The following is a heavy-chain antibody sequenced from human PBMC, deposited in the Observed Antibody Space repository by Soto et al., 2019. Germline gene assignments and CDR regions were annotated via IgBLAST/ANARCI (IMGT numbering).Heavy chain of an antibody. CDR2: VYYTGST. D-gene: IGHD3-22*01. CDR1: GDSISTFY. CDR3: ARGRTVRNYADDSSDYFYFFDY. V-gene: IGHV4-59*01. Sequence: SETLSLTCTVSGDSISTFYWGWMRQSPGKELEWIGYVYYTGSTNYNPSLKSRVTISVDRSKNQFSLKLTSANAADTAVYYCARGRTVRNYADDSSDYFYFFDYWGQGTQVTVPQ. J-gene: IGHJ4*02.